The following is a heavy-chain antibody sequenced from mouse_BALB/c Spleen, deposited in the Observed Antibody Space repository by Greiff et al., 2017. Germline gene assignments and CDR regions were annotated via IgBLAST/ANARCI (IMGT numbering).Heavy chain of an antibody. CDR1: GFTFSDYG. Sequence: EVMLVESGGGLVQPGGSRKLSCAASGFTFSDYGMAWVRQAPGKGPEWVAFISNLAYSIYYADTVTGRFTISRENAKNTLYLEMSSLRSEDTAMYYCARDRGGSRYFDYWGQGTTLTVSS. CDR2: ISNLAYSI. D-gene: IGHD1-1*01. J-gene: IGHJ2*01. V-gene: IGHV5-15*02. CDR3: ARDRGGSRYFDY.